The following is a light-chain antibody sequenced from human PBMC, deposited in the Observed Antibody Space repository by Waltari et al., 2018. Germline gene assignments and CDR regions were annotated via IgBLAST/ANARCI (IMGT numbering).Light chain of an antibody. CDR3: QQYSTSPGT. Sequence: EVVLTQSPGTLSLSPGERATLPCRASQTVNRRYLAWYQQKSGQAPRLLIYGASSRATGIPDRFSGIGSGTDFTLIISSLEPEDFADYYCQQYSTSPGTFGPGTKVDIK. J-gene: IGKJ3*01. CDR2: GAS. V-gene: IGKV3-20*01. CDR1: QTVNRRY.